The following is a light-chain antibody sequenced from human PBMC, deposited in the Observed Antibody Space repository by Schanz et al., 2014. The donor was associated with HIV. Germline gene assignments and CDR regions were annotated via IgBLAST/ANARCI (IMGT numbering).Light chain of an antibody. CDR3: NSYTSSSTLV. J-gene: IGLJ2*01. Sequence: QSALTQPASVSGSPGQSITISCTGTDTDIGGHDYVSWYQQHPGKAPKLMIYDVSNRPSGVSNRFSGSKSGVTASLTISGLQSEDEADYYCNSYTSSSTLVFGGGTKLTVL. CDR2: DVS. V-gene: IGLV2-14*01. CDR1: DTDIGGHDY.